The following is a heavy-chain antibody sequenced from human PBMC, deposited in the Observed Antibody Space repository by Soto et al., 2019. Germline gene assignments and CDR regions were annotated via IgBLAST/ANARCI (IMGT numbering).Heavy chain of an antibody. Sequence: GGSLRLSCAASGFTFSDYAMHWVRQAPGRGLEWVAIISFDGSNEHYADSVQGRFTISRDNSENTLYLQMNSLRADDTAVYYCARPAATVIFYSGMDVWGQGTTVTVSS. J-gene: IGHJ6*02. D-gene: IGHD4-17*01. CDR2: ISFDGSNE. CDR3: ARPAATVIFYSGMDV. V-gene: IGHV3-30-3*01. CDR1: GFTFSDYA.